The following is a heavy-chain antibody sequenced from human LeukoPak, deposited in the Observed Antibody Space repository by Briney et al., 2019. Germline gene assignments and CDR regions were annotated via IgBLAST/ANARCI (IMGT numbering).Heavy chain of an antibody. CDR1: GYSISSGYY. CDR2: IYTSGST. CDR3: ASIAVDRDY. D-gene: IGHD6-19*01. V-gene: IGHV4-38-2*02. J-gene: IGHJ4*02. Sequence: SETLSLTCTVSGYSISSGYYWGWIRQPPGKGLEWIGRIYTSGSTNYNPSLKSRVTISVDTSKNQFSLKLSSVTAADTAVYYCASIAVDRDYWGQGTLVTVSS.